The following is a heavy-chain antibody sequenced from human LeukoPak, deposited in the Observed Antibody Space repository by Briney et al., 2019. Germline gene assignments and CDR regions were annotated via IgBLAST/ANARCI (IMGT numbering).Heavy chain of an antibody. CDR1: GYTFTSYG. J-gene: IGHJ4*02. Sequence: GASVKVSFKATGYTFTSYGSNWLRQATGQGLEWMGWISAYNGNTNYAQKLQGRVTMTTDTSTRTAYMELRSLRSDDTAVYYCALGSSGYYSDYSGQRTLVTLSS. D-gene: IGHD3-22*01. CDR3: ALGSSGYYSDY. CDR2: ISAYNGNT. V-gene: IGHV1-18*01.